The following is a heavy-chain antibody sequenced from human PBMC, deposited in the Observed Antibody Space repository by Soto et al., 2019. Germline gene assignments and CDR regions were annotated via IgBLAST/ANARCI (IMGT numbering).Heavy chain of an antibody. D-gene: IGHD5-12*01. CDR1: GFNFGIFW. CDR3: ARADNGYRRGYFDP. CDR2: INRDGSEK. J-gene: IGHJ5*02. Sequence: GGSLRLSCAASGFNFGIFWMNWVRQAPGKGLEWVANINRDGSEKYFVDSVKGRFTISRDDAKNSLYLQVNSLRAEDTAVYYCARADNGYRRGYFDPWGQGSLVTVSS. V-gene: IGHV3-7*02.